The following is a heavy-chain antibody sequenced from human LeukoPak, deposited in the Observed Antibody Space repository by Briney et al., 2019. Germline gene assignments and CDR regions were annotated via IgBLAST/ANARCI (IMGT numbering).Heavy chain of an antibody. J-gene: IGHJ6*03. D-gene: IGHD2-2*01. V-gene: IGHV4-4*07. CDR3: ASCDCSSTSCYPNYYYYYMDV. CDR1: GGSIRSYY. Sequence: SETLSLTCTVSGGSIRSYYWNWIRQPAGKGLEWIGRIYTSGSTNYNPSLKSRVTISVDTSKNQFSLKLSSVTAADTAVYYCASCDCSSTSCYPNYYYYYMDVWGKGTTVTVSS. CDR2: IYTSGST.